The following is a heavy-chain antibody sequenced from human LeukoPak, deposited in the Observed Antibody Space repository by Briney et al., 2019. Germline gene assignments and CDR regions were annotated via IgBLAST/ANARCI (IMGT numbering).Heavy chain of an antibody. J-gene: IGHJ4*02. Sequence: PGGSLRLSCAASGFTFSSYGMHWVRQAPGKGLEWVAFIRYDGSNKYHADSVKGRFTISRDNSKNTLYLQMNSLRAEDTAVYYCAKDEVKVLRFLEWLLSGLAFDYWGQGTLVTVSS. CDR1: GFTFSSYG. D-gene: IGHD3-3*01. CDR3: AKDEVKVLRFLEWLLSGLAFDY. V-gene: IGHV3-30*02. CDR2: IRYDGSNK.